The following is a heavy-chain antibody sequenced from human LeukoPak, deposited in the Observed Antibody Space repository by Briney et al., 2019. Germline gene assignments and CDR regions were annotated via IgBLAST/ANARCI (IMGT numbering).Heavy chain of an antibody. V-gene: IGHV3-21*01. J-gene: IGHJ4*02. D-gene: IGHD1-26*01. CDR1: GFTFSSYA. CDR3: ARLVGATGY. CDR2: ISSSSSYI. Sequence: GGSLRLSCAASGFTFSSYAMSWVRQAPGKGLEWVSSISSSSSYIYYADSVKGRFTISRDNAKNSLYLQMNSLRAEDTAVYYCARLVGATGYWGQGTLVTVSS.